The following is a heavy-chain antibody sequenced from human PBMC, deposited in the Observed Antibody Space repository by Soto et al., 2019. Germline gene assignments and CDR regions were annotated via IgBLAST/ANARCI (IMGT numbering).Heavy chain of an antibody. Sequence: QVQLVESGGGVVQPGRSLRLSCAASGFTFSSYAMHWVRQAPGKGLEWVAVISYDGSNKYYADSVKGRFTISRDNSKNTLYLQMNSLRAEDTAVYYCARAPDTMIVVVITHFDYWGQGTLVTVSS. V-gene: IGHV3-30-3*01. J-gene: IGHJ4*02. D-gene: IGHD3-22*01. CDR1: GFTFSSYA. CDR3: ARAPDTMIVVVITHFDY. CDR2: ISYDGSNK.